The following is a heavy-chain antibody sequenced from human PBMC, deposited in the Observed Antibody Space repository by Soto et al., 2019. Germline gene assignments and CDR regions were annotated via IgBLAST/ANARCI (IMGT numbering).Heavy chain of an antibody. CDR2: INHSGST. V-gene: IGHV4-34*01. J-gene: IGHJ6*03. Sequence: SETLSLTCAVYGGSFSGYYWSWIRQPPGKGLGWIGEINHSGSTNYNPSLKSRVTISVDTSKNQFSLKLSSVTAADTAVYYCASLSCGTGYSSRYYYYYMDVWGKGTTVTVSS. CDR3: ASLSCGTGYSSRYYYYYMDV. D-gene: IGHD3-9*01. CDR1: GGSFSGYY.